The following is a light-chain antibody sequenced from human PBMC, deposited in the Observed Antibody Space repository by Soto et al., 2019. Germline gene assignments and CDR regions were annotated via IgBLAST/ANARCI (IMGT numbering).Light chain of an antibody. CDR1: QSVSSN. Sequence: EIVMTQSPATLSVSPGERATLSCRASQSVSSNLAWYQQKPGQAPRLLIYGASTRATGIPARFSGSGSGTEFTLTISSLLSEDFAVYYCQQYNNWPPTFGQGTKLGIK. V-gene: IGKV3-15*01. J-gene: IGKJ2*01. CDR2: GAS. CDR3: QQYNNWPPT.